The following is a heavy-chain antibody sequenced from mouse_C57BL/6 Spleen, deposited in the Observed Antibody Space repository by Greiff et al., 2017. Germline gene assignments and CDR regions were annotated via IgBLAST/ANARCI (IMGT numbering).Heavy chain of an antibody. Sequence: QVQLQQPGAELVMPGASVKLSCKASGYTFTSYWMHWVKQRPGQGLEWIGEIDPSDSYTNYNQKFKGKSTLTVDKSSSTAYMQLSSLTSEDAAVDYCARGGYGGWYFDVWGTGTTVTVSS. V-gene: IGHV1-69*01. CDR1: GYTFTSYW. D-gene: IGHD1-2*01. J-gene: IGHJ1*03. CDR2: IDPSDSYT. CDR3: ARGGYGGWYFDV.